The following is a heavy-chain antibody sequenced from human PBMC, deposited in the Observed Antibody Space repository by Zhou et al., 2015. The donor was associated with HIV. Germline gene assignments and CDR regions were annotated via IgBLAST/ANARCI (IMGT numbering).Heavy chain of an antibody. CDR2: MNPNSGNA. CDR3: TRGRWEVPDAY. CDR1: GYTFSNYD. Sequence: QVQLVQSGAEVKKPGASVKVSCEASGYTFSNYDINRVRQAPGQGLEWMGWMNPNSGNAGYAQKFQGRVTMTRNTSINTAYMELSGLTSEDTAIYYCTRGRWEVPDAYWGQGSLVTVSP. V-gene: IGHV1-8*01. J-gene: IGHJ4*02. D-gene: IGHD1-26*01.